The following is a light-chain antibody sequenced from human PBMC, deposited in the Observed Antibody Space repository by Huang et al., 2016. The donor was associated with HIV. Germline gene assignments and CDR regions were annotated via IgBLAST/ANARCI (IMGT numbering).Light chain of an antibody. V-gene: IGKV3-11*01. CDR3: QQRSNWPFS. J-gene: IGKJ4*01. CDR2: DAS. Sequence: EIVLTQSPATLSLSPGERATLSCRASQSVSFYLAWYQQKPDQPPRLLIYDASNRATGTPARFTGSGSGTDFTLTISSLEPEDFAVYYCQQRSNWPFSFGGGTKVEIK. CDR1: QSVSFY.